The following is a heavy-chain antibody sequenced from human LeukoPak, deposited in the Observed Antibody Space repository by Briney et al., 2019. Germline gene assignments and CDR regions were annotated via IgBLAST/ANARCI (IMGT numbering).Heavy chain of an antibody. CDR1: GYTFINYG. D-gene: IGHD2-21*02. J-gene: IGHJ3*02. CDR3: ARGAYCGGDCSSSDAFDI. CDR2: ISAYNGNI. V-gene: IGHV1-18*01. Sequence: ASMKVSCKASGYTFINYGVSWVRQAPGQGLEWMGWISAYNGNINYAQNLQGRVTMTTDTSTSTGYLELRSLRSDDTAVYYCARGAYCGGDCSSSDAFDIWGQGTMVTVSS.